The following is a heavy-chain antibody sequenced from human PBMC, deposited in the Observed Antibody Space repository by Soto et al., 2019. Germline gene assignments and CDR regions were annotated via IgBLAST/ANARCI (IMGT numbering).Heavy chain of an antibody. Sequence: QVPLVESGGGVVQPGRSLRLSFAASGFTFSSYGMHWVRQAPGKGLEWGAVIWYDGSNKYYADSVKGRFTISRDNSKNTLYLQMNSLRDEDTAVYYCARVGDDYGDLYGMDVWGQGTTVTVSS. CDR1: GFTFSSYG. J-gene: IGHJ6*02. CDR3: ARVGDDYGDLYGMDV. CDR2: IWYDGSNK. D-gene: IGHD4-17*01. V-gene: IGHV3-33*01.